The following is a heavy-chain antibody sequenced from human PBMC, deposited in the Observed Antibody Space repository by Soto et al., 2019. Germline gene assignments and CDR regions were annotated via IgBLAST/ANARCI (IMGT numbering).Heavy chain of an antibody. V-gene: IGHV3-13*05. CDR2: IGTTGHP. J-gene: IGHJ5*01. CDR3: ARGSSGWYGDLDS. CDR1: GFMFEKYD. Sequence: EVQLVESGGGLMRPGGSLRLSCTASGFMFEKYDMHWVRQRAGKGLEWVAAIGTTGHPYYPGSAKGRFNISRENVKNSLFLQVNVLKAGDTAVYYCARGSSGWYGDLDSWGHGTLVTVSA. D-gene: IGHD6-19*01.